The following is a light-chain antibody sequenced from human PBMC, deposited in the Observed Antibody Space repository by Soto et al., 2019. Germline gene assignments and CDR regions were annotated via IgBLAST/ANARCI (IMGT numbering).Light chain of an antibody. V-gene: IGKV1-39*01. CDR3: QQSYSTPRT. CDR1: QSISTY. J-gene: IGKJ1*01. CDR2: DAS. Sequence: DIQMTQSPSFLSASVGDRVTITCRASQSISTYLNWYQQKPGKAPKILIYDASTLESGVPSRFSGSGSGTDFTLTISSLQPEDFATYYCQQSYSTPRTFGQGTKVEIK.